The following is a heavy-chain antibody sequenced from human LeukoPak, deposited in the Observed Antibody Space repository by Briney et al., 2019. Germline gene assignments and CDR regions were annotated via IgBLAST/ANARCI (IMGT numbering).Heavy chain of an antibody. CDR2: IYPRDGSP. Sequence: ASGKVSRKASGYTFTNNYLHWVRQAPGQGLEWMGMIYPRDGSPSYAQNFQGRVTVTRDTSTTTVHMELRGLRSEVTAVYYCARDQEGFDYWGQGTVVTVSS. CDR3: ARDQEGFDY. J-gene: IGHJ4*02. CDR1: GYTFTNNY. V-gene: IGHV1-46*01.